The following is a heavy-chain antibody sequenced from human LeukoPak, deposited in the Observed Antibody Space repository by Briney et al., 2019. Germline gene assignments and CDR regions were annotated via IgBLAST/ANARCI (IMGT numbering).Heavy chain of an antibody. V-gene: IGHV3-23*01. CDR1: GFTFSSYA. Sequence: GGSLRLSCAASGFTFSSYAMSWVRQAPGKGLEWVSAISGSGGSTYYADSVKGRFTISRDNSKNTLYLQTNSLRAEDTAVYYCATFGRNWASNFDYWGQGTLVTVSS. CDR2: ISGSGGST. D-gene: IGHD7-27*01. CDR3: ATFGRNWASNFDY. J-gene: IGHJ4*02.